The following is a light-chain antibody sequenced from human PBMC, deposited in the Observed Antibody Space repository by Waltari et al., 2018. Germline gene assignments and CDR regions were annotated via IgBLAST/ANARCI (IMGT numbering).Light chain of an antibody. J-gene: IGKJ2*01. CDR1: RSIRSY. V-gene: IGKV3-15*01. Sequence: EMVMTQSPATLSVSPGERVTLSCRASRSIRSYLVWYQQKPGQAPRLLIYDAFTSATGIPARFSGSGSGTEFTLTISSLQSEDFAVYYCQHYINWPHTFGQGTKLEIK. CDR2: DAF. CDR3: QHYINWPHT.